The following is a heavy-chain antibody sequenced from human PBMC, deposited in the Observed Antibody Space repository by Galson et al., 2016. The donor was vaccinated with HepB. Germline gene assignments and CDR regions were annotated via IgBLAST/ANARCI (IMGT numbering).Heavy chain of an antibody. Sequence: SLRLSCAASGFTVSRNYMTWVRQAPGKGLEWVSVIHPGGSTYYADSVKGRFTISRDNSKDTVYLQMNNLRADDTAVYYCARVRGPMNSFFDYWGQGALVTVSS. J-gene: IGHJ4*02. CDR2: IHPGGST. CDR3: ARVRGPMNSFFDY. V-gene: IGHV3-53*01. D-gene: IGHD3-22*01. CDR1: GFTVSRNY.